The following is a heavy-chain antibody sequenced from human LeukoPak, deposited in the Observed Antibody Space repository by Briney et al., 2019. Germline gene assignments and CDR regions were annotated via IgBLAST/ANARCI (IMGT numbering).Heavy chain of an antibody. CDR1: GFTFSDYY. D-gene: IGHD2-21*01. Sequence: GGSLRLSCVASGFTFSDYYMSWIRQAPGKGLEWLSYISKNGKTIYYADSVKGRFTISRDNAKKSVYLQMDSLRAEDTAVYYRATTGLLGDIPWGQGTLVTVSS. CDR3: ATTGLLGDIP. CDR2: ISKNGKTI. J-gene: IGHJ5*02. V-gene: IGHV3-11*01.